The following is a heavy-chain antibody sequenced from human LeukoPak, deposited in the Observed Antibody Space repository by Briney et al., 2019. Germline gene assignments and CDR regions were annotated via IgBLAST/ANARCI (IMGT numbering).Heavy chain of an antibody. Sequence: GGSLRLSCAASGFTFSKFAMSWVRQAPGKGLEWVSGITGSSTWTYYADSVKGRFTISRDNSKNTLHLQMDSLRAEDTAIYYCARELVSLGTGYFDLWGRGTLVTVSS. D-gene: IGHD7-27*01. J-gene: IGHJ2*01. CDR3: ARELVSLGTGYFDL. CDR1: GFTFSKFA. CDR2: ITGSSTWT. V-gene: IGHV3-23*01.